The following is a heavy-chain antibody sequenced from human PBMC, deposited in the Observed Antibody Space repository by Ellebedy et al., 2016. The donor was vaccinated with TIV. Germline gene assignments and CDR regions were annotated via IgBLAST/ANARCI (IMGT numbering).Heavy chain of an antibody. CDR3: ARDHVEMATILSAFDI. Sequence: SETLSLXCTVSGGSISSYYWSWIRQPAGKGLEWIGRIYISGITNYNPSFKSRVIMSVDTSKNQFSLNLRSVTAADTAVYYCARDHVEMATILSAFDIWGQGIMVTVSS. CDR2: IYISGIT. J-gene: IGHJ3*02. CDR1: GGSISSYY. D-gene: IGHD5-24*01. V-gene: IGHV4-4*07.